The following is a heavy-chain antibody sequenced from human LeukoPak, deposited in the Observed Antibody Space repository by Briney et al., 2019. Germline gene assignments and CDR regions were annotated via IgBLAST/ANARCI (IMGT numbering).Heavy chain of an antibody. D-gene: IGHD1-1*01. CDR3: ARYFWNDVMDAFDI. Sequence: PSETLSLTCTVSGYSISSGYYWGWIRQPPGKGLEWIGSIYYSGSTYYNPSLKSRVTISVDTSKNQFSLKLSSVTAADTAVYYCARYFWNDVMDAFDIWGQGTMVTVSS. J-gene: IGHJ3*02. CDR1: GYSISSGYY. CDR2: IYYSGST. V-gene: IGHV4-38-2*02.